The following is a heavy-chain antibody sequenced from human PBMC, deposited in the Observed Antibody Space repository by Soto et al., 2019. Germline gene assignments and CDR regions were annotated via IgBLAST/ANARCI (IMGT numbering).Heavy chain of an antibody. CDR3: ARVSGSFTIFGVNIPTHWYFDL. D-gene: IGHD3-3*01. CDR1: GGTFSSYA. CDR2: IIPIFGTA. V-gene: IGHV1-69*13. Sequence: SLKVSCKASGGTFSSYAISWVRQAPGQGLEWMGGIIPIFGTANYAQKFQGRVTITADESTSTAYMELSSLRSEDTAVYYCARVSGSFTIFGVNIPTHWYFDLWGRGTLVTVSS. J-gene: IGHJ2*01.